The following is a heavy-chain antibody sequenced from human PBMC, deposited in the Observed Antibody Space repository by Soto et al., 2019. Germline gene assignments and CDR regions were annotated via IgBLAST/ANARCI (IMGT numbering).Heavy chain of an antibody. V-gene: IGHV3-30-3*01. CDR3: ARGYDFWSGYYYPYCMDV. CDR1: GFTFSSYA. D-gene: IGHD3-3*01. J-gene: IGHJ6*02. Sequence: GGSLRLSCAASGFTFSSYAMHWVRQAPGKGLEWVAVISYDGSNKNHADTVKGRFTISRDNSKNTLYLQMNSLRAEDTAAYYCARGYDFWSGYYYPYCMDVWGQGTTVTVSS. CDR2: ISYDGSNK.